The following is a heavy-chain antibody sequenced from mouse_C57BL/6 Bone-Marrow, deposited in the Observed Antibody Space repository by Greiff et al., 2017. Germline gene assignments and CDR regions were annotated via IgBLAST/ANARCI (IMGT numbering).Heavy chain of an antibody. CDR1: GYTFTDYN. CDR3: ARPLPATPRYFDV. Sequence: EVQLQQSGPELVKPGASVKIPCKASGYTFTDYNMDWVKQSHGKSLEWIGDINPNNGGTIYNQKFKGKATLPVDKSSSTAYMELRSLTSEDTAVYYCARPLPATPRYFDVWGTGTTVTVSS. D-gene: IGHD1-2*01. V-gene: IGHV1-18*01. J-gene: IGHJ1*03. CDR2: INPNNGGT.